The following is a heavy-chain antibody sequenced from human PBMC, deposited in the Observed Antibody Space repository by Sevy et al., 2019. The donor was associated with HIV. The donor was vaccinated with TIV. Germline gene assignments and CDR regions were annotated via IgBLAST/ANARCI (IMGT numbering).Heavy chain of an antibody. CDR1: GFTFSRYS. CDR2: ISSSSSTI. Sequence: GGSLRLSCAASGFTFSRYSMNWVRQAPGKGLEWVSYISSSSSTIYYADSVKGRFTISRDNAKNSLYLQMNSLRDEDTAVYYCAREGHYYDSSGYPDYWGQGTLVTVSS. D-gene: IGHD3-22*01. V-gene: IGHV3-48*02. CDR3: AREGHYYDSSGYPDY. J-gene: IGHJ4*02.